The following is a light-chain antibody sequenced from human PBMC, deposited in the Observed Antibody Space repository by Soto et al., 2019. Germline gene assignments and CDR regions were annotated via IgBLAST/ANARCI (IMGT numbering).Light chain of an antibody. CDR1: QSVDSAY. Sequence: LTQCPPTLSLSPVERATLSCRASQSVDSAYLAWFQHKPGQAPTLLIYSASIRATGIPDRFSGSGSGTAFTLTIGRLDPEDFAVNYCHQYSNSLGPFGQGTKVYIK. CDR2: SAS. V-gene: IGKV3-20*01. J-gene: IGKJ1*01. CDR3: HQYSNSLGP.